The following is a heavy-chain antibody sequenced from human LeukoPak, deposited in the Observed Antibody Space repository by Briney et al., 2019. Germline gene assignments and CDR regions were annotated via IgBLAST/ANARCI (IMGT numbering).Heavy chain of an antibody. CDR2: INHSGST. D-gene: IGHD6-13*01. J-gene: IGHJ5*02. CDR3: ARGTSSWYRT. Sequence: SETLSLTCTVSGGSISSYYWSWIRQPPGKGLEWIGEINHSGSTNYNPSLKSRVTISVDTSKNQFSLKLSSVTAADTAVYYCARGTSSWYRTWGQGTLVTVSS. V-gene: IGHV4-34*01. CDR1: GGSISSYY.